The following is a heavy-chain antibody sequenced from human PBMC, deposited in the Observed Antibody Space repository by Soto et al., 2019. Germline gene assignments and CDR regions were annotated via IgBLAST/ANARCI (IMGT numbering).Heavy chain of an antibody. V-gene: IGHV1-46*01. CDR3: ARASPRGRYFDWLIFPLGY. CDR1: GYTFASYY. CDR2: INPSGGST. D-gene: IGHD3-9*01. Sequence: ASVKVSYKASGYTFASYYMHWVRQAPGQGLEWMGIINPSGGSTSYAQKFQGRFTISRDDAKSSLYLQMNSVRPEDTALYYCARASPRGRYFDWLIFPLGYWGQGTLVTVSS. J-gene: IGHJ4*02.